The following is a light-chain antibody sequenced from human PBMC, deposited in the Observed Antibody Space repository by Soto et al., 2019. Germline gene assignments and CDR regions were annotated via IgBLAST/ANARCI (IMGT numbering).Light chain of an antibody. Sequence: EIVLTQSPGTLSASPGERVTLSCRASQSVSSSSLAWYQQKPGQAPRLLIYAASSRATGIPDRFSGSGSGTDFTLTISRLEPEDFVVYSCQQYDTSPPTFGQGTKVDIK. J-gene: IGKJ1*01. CDR2: AAS. CDR3: QQYDTSPPT. V-gene: IGKV3-20*01. CDR1: QSVSSSS.